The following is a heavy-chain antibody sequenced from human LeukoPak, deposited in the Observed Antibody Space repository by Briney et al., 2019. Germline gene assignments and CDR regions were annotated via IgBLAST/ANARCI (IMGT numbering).Heavy chain of an antibody. Sequence: GRSLRLSCAASGFTFSSYAMHWVRQAPGKGLEWVAVISYDGSNKYYVDSVEGRFTISRDNSKNTLYLQMNSLRAEDTAVYYCTRAGVMASIVYFDYWGQGTLVTVSS. CDR3: TRAGVMASIVYFDY. CDR1: GFTFSSYA. CDR2: ISYDGSNK. J-gene: IGHJ4*02. V-gene: IGHV3-30-3*01. D-gene: IGHD5-24*01.